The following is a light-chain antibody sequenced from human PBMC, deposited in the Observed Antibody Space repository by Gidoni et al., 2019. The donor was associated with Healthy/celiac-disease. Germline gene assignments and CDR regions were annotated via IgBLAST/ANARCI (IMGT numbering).Light chain of an antibody. J-gene: IGKJ1*01. Sequence: EIVMTQSPDTLSVSPGARATLSCRASQSVSSILAWYQQKPGQAPRLLINGAATRATGIPARFSGSGSGTEFTLTFSSLLSEYFAVYYCQQYNNWPPWTFGQGTKVEIK. CDR3: QQYNNWPPWT. CDR1: QSVSSI. CDR2: GAA. V-gene: IGKV3-15*01.